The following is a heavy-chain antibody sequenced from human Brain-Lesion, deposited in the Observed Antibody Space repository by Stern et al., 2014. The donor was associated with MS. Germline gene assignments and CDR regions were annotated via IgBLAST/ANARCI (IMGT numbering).Heavy chain of an antibody. Sequence: VQLVDSGAEVKKPGESLKISCKGSGYRFTSNWIGWVRQMPGKGLEWMGIIWPGDSDPRSSPSFQGQVPISADKSISTAYLQWSSLQASDTAMYYCARRGDSSSSGFDYWGQGTLVIVSS. CDR2: IWPGDSDP. V-gene: IGHV5-51*01. D-gene: IGHD6-6*01. CDR3: ARRGDSSSSGFDY. J-gene: IGHJ4*02. CDR1: GYRFTSNW.